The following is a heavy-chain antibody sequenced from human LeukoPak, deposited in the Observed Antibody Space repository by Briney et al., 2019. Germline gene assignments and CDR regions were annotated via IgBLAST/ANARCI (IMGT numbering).Heavy chain of an antibody. CDR3: ARLGTGTPFDY. J-gene: IGHJ4*02. CDR1: GGSFSGYH. Sequence: SETLSLTCAVYGGSFSGYHWSWIRQPPGKGLEWIGEITDSGSTNHNPSLKSRVTTSVDTSNNQFSLKLSSVTAADTAVYYCARLGTGTPFDYWGQGTLVTVSS. V-gene: IGHV4-34*01. D-gene: IGHD1-1*01. CDR2: ITDSGST.